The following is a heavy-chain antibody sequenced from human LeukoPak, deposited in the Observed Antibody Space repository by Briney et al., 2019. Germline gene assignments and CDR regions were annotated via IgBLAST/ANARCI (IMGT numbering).Heavy chain of an antibody. J-gene: IGHJ4*02. V-gene: IGHV3-20*04. D-gene: IGHD5-18*01. CDR2: IIWNGRVT. Sequence: GGSLRLSCAGCGVTCDNYCMSWGRQAMGRGLEWVSGIIWNGRVTSSADSVKGRFNISRDNDKKSLYLQMNSLRAEDTALYYCARSGDSSAFDSWGQGTLVTVSS. CDR1: GVTCDNYC. CDR3: ARSGDSSAFDS.